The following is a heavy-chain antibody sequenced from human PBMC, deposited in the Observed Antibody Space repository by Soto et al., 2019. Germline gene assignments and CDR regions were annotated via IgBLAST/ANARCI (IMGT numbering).Heavy chain of an antibody. Sequence: QLQLQESGPGLVKPSETLSLTCTVSGGSISSSSYYWGWIRQPPGKGLEWIGSIYYSGSTYYNPSLKSRVTISADTSKNQLSLKLSSVTAADTAVYYCARLRRWLYNWFDPWGQGTLVTVSS. D-gene: IGHD6-19*01. J-gene: IGHJ5*02. CDR1: GGSISSSSYY. V-gene: IGHV4-39*01. CDR2: IYYSGST. CDR3: ARLRRWLYNWFDP.